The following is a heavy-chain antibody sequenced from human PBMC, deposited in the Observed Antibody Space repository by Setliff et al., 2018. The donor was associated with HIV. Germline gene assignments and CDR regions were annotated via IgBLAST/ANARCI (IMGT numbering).Heavy chain of an antibody. D-gene: IGHD3-10*01. CDR3: AKLGGSGSYSNAFDY. CDR2: ISRDGGST. Sequence: PGGSLRLSCAASGFTFDDYTMHWVRQAPGKGLEWVSLISRDGGSTYYADSVKGRFTISRDNSRNTLYLQMNSLRAKDTAVYFCAKLGGSGSYSNAFDYWGQGTLVTVSS. CDR1: GFTFDDYT. V-gene: IGHV3-43*01. J-gene: IGHJ4*02.